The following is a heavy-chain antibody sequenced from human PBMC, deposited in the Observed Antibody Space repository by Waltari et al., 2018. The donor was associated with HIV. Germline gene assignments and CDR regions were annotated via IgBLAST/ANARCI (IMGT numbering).Heavy chain of an antibody. D-gene: IGHD6-19*01. Sequence: QVQLQESGPGLVKPSETLSLTCTVSGGSISSYYWSWIRQPPGTGMEWIGYIYYSGSTNYNPPLKSRVTISVDTSKNQFSLKLSSVTAADTAVYYCARRVAVAGTRYYYYGMDVWGQGTTVTVSS. CDR2: IYYSGST. V-gene: IGHV4-59*08. CDR3: ARRVAVAGTRYYYYGMDV. CDR1: GGSISSYY. J-gene: IGHJ6*02.